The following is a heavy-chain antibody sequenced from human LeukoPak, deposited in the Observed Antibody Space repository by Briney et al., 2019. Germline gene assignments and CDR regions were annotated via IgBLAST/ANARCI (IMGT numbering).Heavy chain of an antibody. CDR1: GFTFSSYA. V-gene: IGHV3-30-3*01. CDR3: ARGGSYYYDSSGYY. D-gene: IGHD3-22*01. CDR2: ISYDGSNK. J-gene: IGHJ4*02. Sequence: EGSLRLSCAASGFTFSSYAMHWVRQAPGKGLEWVAVISYDGSNKYYADSVKGRFTISRDNSKNTLYLQMNSLRAEDTAVYYCARGGSYYYDSSGYYWGQGTLVTVSS.